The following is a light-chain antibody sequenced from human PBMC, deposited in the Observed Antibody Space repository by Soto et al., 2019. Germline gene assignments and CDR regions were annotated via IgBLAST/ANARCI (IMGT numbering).Light chain of an antibody. V-gene: IGKV1-9*01. CDR2: KAS. J-gene: IGKJ4*01. CDR1: QGISNY. Sequence: DIPLTQSPSFLSASVGDRVTITCRASQGISNYLAWYQQRPGKPPKLLIYKASTLQSGVPSRFSGSWFGTDFTLTISSLQPEDSATYYCQRLNSSPLTFGGGTKVEI. CDR3: QRLNSSPLT.